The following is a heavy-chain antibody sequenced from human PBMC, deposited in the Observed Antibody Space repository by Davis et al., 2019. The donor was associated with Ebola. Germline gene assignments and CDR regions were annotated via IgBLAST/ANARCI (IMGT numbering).Heavy chain of an antibody. CDR3: AKTGVVPAAMRGYGMDV. CDR1: GFTFSNYG. Sequence: GGSLRLSCAASGFTFSNYGMHWVRQAPGKGLEWVALMWYDGSRQYYADSVKGRFTISRDNSKNTLYLQMNSLRAEDTAVYYCAKTGVVPAAMRGYGMDVWGKGTTVTVSS. CDR2: MWYDGSRQ. D-gene: IGHD2-2*01. V-gene: IGHV3-30*02. J-gene: IGHJ6*04.